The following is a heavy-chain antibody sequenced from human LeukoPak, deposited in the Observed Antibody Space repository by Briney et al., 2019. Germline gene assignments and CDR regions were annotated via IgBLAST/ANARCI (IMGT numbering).Heavy chain of an antibody. V-gene: IGHV1-2*02. Sequence: ASVKVSCKASGYTFTGYYIHWVRQAPGQGLEWMGWINPNRGGTNYAQKFLGMVTMTRDTSISTAYMELSRLRSDDTAVYYCARGPLWDPHFDYWGQGTLVTVSS. D-gene: IGHD1-26*01. CDR3: ARGPLWDPHFDY. CDR1: GYTFTGYY. CDR2: INPNRGGT. J-gene: IGHJ4*02.